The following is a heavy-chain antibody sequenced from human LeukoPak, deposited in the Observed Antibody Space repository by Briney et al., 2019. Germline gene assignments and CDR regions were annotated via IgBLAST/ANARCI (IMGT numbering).Heavy chain of an antibody. V-gene: IGHV7-4-1*02. D-gene: IGHD6-13*01. CDR2: INTNTGNP. CDR3: ARGSRGYSSSPGDY. CDR1: GYTFTSYA. J-gene: IGHJ4*02. Sequence: GASVKVSCKASGYTFTSYAMNWVRQAPGQGLEWMGWINTNTGNPTYAQGFTGRFVFSLNTSVSTAYLQISSLKAEDTAVYYCARGSRGYSSSPGDYWGQGTLVTVSS.